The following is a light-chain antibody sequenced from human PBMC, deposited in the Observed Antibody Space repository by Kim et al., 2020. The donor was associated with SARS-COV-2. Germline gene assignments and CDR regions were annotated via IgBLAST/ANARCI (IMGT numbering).Light chain of an antibody. J-gene: IGKJ2*01. CDR2: GAS. V-gene: IGKV3-15*01. CDR3: QHYNNWLYT. CDR1: QSVISN. Sequence: VSPGERAALSCRASQSVISNFAWYKHNPGQAPRLLIYGASTRATGIPARFSGSGSGTEFTRTISSLQSGDFAVYYCQHYNNWLYTFGQGPKLEI.